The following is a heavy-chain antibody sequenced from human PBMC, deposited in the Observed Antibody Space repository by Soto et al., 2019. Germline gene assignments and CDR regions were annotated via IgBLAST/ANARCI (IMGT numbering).Heavy chain of an antibody. CDR1: GFTFSSYA. Sequence: PGGSLSLSCAASGFTFSSYAMSWVRQAPGKGLEWVSAISGSGGSTYYADSVKGRFTISRDNSKNTLYLQMNSLRAEDTAVYYCAKDRVAAAGTGPYYFDYWGQGTLVT. V-gene: IGHV3-23*01. CDR3: AKDRVAAAGTGPYYFDY. CDR2: ISGSGGST. D-gene: IGHD6-13*01. J-gene: IGHJ4*02.